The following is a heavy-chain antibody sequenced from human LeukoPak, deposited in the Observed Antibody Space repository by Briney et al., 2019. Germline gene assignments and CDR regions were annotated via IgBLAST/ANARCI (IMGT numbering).Heavy chain of an antibody. CDR2: IYYSGST. V-gene: IGHV4-59*01. CDR3: VRGCYYGSGSYYRGYFDY. D-gene: IGHD3-10*01. J-gene: IGHJ4*02. Sequence: SETLSLTCTVSGGSISSYYWSWIRQPPGKGLEWIGYIYYSGSTNYNPSLKSRVTISVDTSKNQFSLKLSSVTAADTAVYYCVRGCYYGSGSYYRGYFDYWGQGTLVTVSS. CDR1: GGSISSYY.